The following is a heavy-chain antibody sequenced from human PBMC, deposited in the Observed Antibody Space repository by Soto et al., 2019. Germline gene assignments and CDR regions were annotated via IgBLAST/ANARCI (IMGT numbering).Heavy chain of an antibody. V-gene: IGHV4-59*01. Sequence: SETLSLTCTVSGGSISSYYWSWIRQPPGKGLEWIGYIYYSGSTNYNPSLKSRVTISVDTSKNQFSLKLSSVTAADTAVYYCARGDPLFDYWGQGTLVTVSS. D-gene: IGHD2-21*02. CDR2: IYYSGST. CDR3: ARGDPLFDY. J-gene: IGHJ4*02. CDR1: GGSISSYY.